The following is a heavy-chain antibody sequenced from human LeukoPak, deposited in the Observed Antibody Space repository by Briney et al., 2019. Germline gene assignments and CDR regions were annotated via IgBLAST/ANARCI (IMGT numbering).Heavy chain of an antibody. CDR1: GGSISSSSYY. D-gene: IGHD6-13*01. V-gene: IGHV4-39*01. Sequence: PSETLSLTCTVSGGSISSSSYYWGWLRQPPGKGLEWIATLYYSGITYYHPSLKSRAAISADTSKNQFSLKLNSVTAADTAVYYCARRTAAETIDYWGQGTLVTVSS. CDR2: LYYSGIT. CDR3: ARRTAAETIDY. J-gene: IGHJ4*02.